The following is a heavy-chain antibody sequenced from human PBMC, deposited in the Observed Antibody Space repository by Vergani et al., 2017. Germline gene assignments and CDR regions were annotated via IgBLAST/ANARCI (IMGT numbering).Heavy chain of an antibody. J-gene: IGHJ6*02. CDR2: ISSSSSYI. D-gene: IGHD3-10*01. V-gene: IGHV3-21*01. CDR3: ARDLEGSGSYGRSGMDV. CDR1: GFTFSSYS. Sequence: EVQMVESGGGLVKPGGSLRLSCVASGFTFSSYSMNWVRQAPGKGLEWVSSISSSSSYIYYADSVKGRFTISRDNAKNSLYLQMNSLRAEDTAVYYCARDLEGSGSYGRSGMDVWGQGTTVTVSS.